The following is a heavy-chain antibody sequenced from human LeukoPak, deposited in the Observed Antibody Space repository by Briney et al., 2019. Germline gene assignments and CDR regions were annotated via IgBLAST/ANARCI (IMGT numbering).Heavy chain of an antibody. CDR2: IGSNGIST. V-gene: IGHV3-64*04. Sequence: GGSLRLSCSATGFRFTNYAMHWVRQAPGKGLEFVSSIGSNGISTHYADSVKGRFTISRDNSKNTLYLQMNSLRVEDTAVYYCARGRDLLSYWGQGTLVTVSS. CDR1: GFRFTNYA. CDR3: ARGRDLLSY. D-gene: IGHD1-26*01. J-gene: IGHJ4*02.